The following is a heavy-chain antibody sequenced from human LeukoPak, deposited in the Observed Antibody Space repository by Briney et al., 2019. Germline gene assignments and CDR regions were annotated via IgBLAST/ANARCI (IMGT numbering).Heavy chain of an antibody. J-gene: IGHJ4*02. CDR1: GGSISSYY. Sequence: SETLSLTCTVSGGSISSYYWSWIRQPPGKGLEWIGYIYYSGSTNYNPSLKSRVTISVDTSKNQFSLKLSSVTAADTAVYYCARVRSWTLEYWGQGTLVTVSS. CDR2: IYYSGST. D-gene: IGHD1-26*01. CDR3: ARVRSWTLEY. V-gene: IGHV4-59*12.